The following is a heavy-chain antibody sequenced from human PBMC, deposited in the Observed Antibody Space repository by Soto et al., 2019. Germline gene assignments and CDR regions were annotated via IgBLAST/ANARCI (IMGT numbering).Heavy chain of an antibody. Sequence: SGTLSLTSTVSGGSISSYYWSWIRQPPGKGLEWIGYIYYSGSTNYNPSLKSRVTISVDTSKNQFSLKLSSVTAADTAVYYCARCLNWFDPWGQGTLVTVSS. CDR1: GGSISSYY. CDR2: IYYSGST. V-gene: IGHV4-59*01. CDR3: ARCLNWFDP. J-gene: IGHJ5*02.